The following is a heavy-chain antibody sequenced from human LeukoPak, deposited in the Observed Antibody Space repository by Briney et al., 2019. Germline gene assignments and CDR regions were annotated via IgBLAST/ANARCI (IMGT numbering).Heavy chain of an antibody. CDR1: GYSFTSYW. Sequence: GESLRISRKGSGYSFTSYWISWVRQMPGKGPEWMGRIDPSDSYTNYSPSFQGHVTISADKSISTAYLQWSSLKASDTAMYYCASHPRAMAPMGYWGQGTLVTVSS. CDR2: IDPSDSYT. CDR3: ASHPRAMAPMGY. V-gene: IGHV5-10-1*01. J-gene: IGHJ4*02. D-gene: IGHD5-18*01.